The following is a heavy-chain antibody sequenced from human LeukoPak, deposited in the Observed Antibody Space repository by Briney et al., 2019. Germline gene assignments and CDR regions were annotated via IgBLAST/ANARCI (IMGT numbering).Heavy chain of an antibody. Sequence: GSVRVSCMASGYAFTKYLIHWVRQAPGQGLEWMGAINPQGDITNYAQMFQGRITLTEDTSKSTVYTEMSSLTADATAVYYCARPSYCVADNCGYWLDPWGPGTLVTVSS. J-gene: IGHJ5*02. CDR1: GYAFTKYL. CDR2: INPQGDIT. D-gene: IGHD2-21*01. V-gene: IGHV1-46*01. CDR3: ARPSYCVADNCGYWLDP.